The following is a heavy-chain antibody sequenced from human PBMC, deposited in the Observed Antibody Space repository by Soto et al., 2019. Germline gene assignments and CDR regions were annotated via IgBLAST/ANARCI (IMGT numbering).Heavy chain of an antibody. V-gene: IGHV1-69*13. CDR3: ARGLILGYCSSTSCPSFDY. Sequence: SVKVSCKASGGTFSSYAISWVRQAPGQGLEWMGGIIPIFGTANYAQKFQGRVTITADESTSTAYMELSSLRSEDTAVYYCARGLILGYCSSTSCPSFDYWGQGTMVTVYS. CDR2: IIPIFGTA. CDR1: GGTFSSYA. J-gene: IGHJ4*02. D-gene: IGHD2-2*01.